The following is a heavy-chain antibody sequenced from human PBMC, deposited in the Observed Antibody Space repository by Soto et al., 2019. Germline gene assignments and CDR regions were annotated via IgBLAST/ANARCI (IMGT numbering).Heavy chain of an antibody. CDR1: GGTFSNYG. V-gene: IGHV1-69*01. Sequence: QVKLVQSGTEVKRPGSSVKVSCKASGGTFSNYGLSWVRQAPGHGLQWMGGIIPLFGTLHNAREFQDRVTITADQATGTASMDLTSLTSDDTAVYFCATAPFNMASDGSYYFDSWGQGILVTVSS. CDR3: ATAPFNMASDGSYYFDS. CDR2: IIPLFGTL. J-gene: IGHJ4*02.